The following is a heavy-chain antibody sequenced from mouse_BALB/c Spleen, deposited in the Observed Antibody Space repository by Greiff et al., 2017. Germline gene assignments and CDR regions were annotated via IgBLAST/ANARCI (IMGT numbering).Heavy chain of an antibody. D-gene: IGHD2-4*01. J-gene: IGHJ2*01. Sequence: QVQLQQSGAGLVKPGASLKISCTASGYTFTSYWMHWVHQRPGQGLEWMGVIEPSDSYTDYNQKFKGKATLTVDTSTSTAYMQLSSLTSEDTAVYYCARALYYDYGFDYWGQGTTLTVSS. CDR2: IEPSDSYT. V-gene: IGHV1-59*01. CDR3: ARALYYDYGFDY. CDR1: GYTFTSYW.